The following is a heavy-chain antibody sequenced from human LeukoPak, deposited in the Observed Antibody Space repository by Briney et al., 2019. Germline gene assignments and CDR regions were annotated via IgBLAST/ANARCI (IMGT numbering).Heavy chain of an antibody. CDR3: ARRNYDILTGYYYFDY. D-gene: IGHD3-9*01. Sequence: ASVKVSCKASGYTFTSYAMHWVRQAPGQRLEWMGWINAGNGNTKYSQKFQGRVTITRDTSASTAYMELSSLRSEDTAVYYCARRNYDILTGYYYFDYWGQGTLVTVSS. V-gene: IGHV1-3*01. CDR1: GYTFTSYA. CDR2: INAGNGNT. J-gene: IGHJ4*02.